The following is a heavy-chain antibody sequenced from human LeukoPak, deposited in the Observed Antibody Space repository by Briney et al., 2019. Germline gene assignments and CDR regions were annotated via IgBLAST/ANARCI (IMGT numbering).Heavy chain of an antibody. V-gene: IGHV4-34*01. D-gene: IGHD3-3*01. CDR3: ARVEGFLGWLLWYCWFDP. J-gene: IGHJ5*02. CDR2: INYSGST. Sequence: SETLSLSCAVYGGSFSGYYWSWIRQPPGKGLEWIGDINYSGSTNYNPSLKSRVTISVDTSKNQFSLKLSSVTAADSAVYYCARVEGFLGWLLWYCWFDPWGQGTLVTVSS. CDR1: GGSFSGYY.